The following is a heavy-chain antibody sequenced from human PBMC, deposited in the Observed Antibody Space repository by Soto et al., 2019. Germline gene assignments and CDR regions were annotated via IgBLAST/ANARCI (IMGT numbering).Heavy chain of an antibody. J-gene: IGHJ4*02. D-gene: IGHD3-22*01. Sequence: PGGSLRLSCAAFEFTFRDTWMSWARQGPGKGLEWVASIKEDGGATYYRDSVKGRFTISRDNAKNTLYLQMNSLRAEDTAVYYCARGRSYYYDSSGCPSHFDYWGQGTLVTVSS. CDR2: IKEDGGAT. V-gene: IGHV3-7*01. CDR3: ARGRSYYYDSSGCPSHFDY. CDR1: EFTFRDTW.